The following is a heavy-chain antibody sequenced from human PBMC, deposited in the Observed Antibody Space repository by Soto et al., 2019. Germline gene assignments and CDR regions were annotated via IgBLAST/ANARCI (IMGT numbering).Heavy chain of an antibody. J-gene: IGHJ4*02. V-gene: IGHV3-30*18. D-gene: IGHD6-19*01. Sequence: PGGSLRLSCAASGFTFSSYGMHWVRQAPGKGLEWVAVISYDGSNKYYADSVKGRFTISRDNSKNTLYLQMNSLRAEDTAVYYCAKDRGIAVAHFDYWGQGTLVTVSS. CDR3: AKDRGIAVAHFDY. CDR1: GFTFSSYG. CDR2: ISYDGSNK.